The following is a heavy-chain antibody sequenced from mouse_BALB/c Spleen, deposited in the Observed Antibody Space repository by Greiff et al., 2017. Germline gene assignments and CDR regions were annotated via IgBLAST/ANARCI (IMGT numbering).Heavy chain of an antibody. V-gene: IGHV5-17*02. CDR3: ARGEDGSSFDY. D-gene: IGHD1-1*01. J-gene: IGHJ2*01. CDR1: GFTFSSFG. Sequence: DVMLVESGGGLVQPGGSRKLSCAASGFTFSSFGMHWVRQAPEKGLEWVAYISSGSSTIYYADTVKGRFTISRDNPKNTLFLQMTSLRSEDTAMYYCARGEDGSSFDYWGQGTTLTVSS. CDR2: ISSGSSTI.